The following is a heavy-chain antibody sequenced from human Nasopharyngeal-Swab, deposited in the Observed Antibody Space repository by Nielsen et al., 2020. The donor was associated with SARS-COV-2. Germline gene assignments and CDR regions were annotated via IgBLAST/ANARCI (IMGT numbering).Heavy chain of an antibody. CDR3: ARDARGPDY. CDR1: GYTFTSYG. J-gene: IGHJ4*02. V-gene: IGHV1-18*01. CDR2: ISAYNGRT. Sequence: ASVKVSCKASGYTFTSYGISWVRQAPGQGLEWMGWISAYNGRTYYAQKFQGRVTMTTDTSTSTAYMDLRSLRSDDPAVYYCARDARGPDYWGQGTLVTGSS. D-gene: IGHD6-25*01.